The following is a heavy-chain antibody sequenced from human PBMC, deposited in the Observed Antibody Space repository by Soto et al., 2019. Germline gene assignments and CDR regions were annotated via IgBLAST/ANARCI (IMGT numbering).Heavy chain of an antibody. Sequence: QVQLVQSGAEVMKPGSSVKVSCKASGGTFSSYAISWVRQAPGQGLEWMGGIIPIFGTANYAQKFQGRVTITADDSTSTAHMALSSLRSHDTAVYYWGARYGSGSYYNGFDYWGQGTLVTVSS. J-gene: IGHJ4*02. CDR3: GARYGSGSYYNGFDY. V-gene: IGHV1-69*12. CDR2: IIPIFGTA. D-gene: IGHD3-10*01. CDR1: GGTFSSYA.